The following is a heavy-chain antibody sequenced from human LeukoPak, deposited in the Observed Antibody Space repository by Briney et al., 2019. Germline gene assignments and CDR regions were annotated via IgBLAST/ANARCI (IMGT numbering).Heavy chain of an antibody. Sequence: PSETLSLTCTVSGGSINSGSYYWSWIRQPAGKGLEWIGRIYTSGSTNYNPSLKSRVTISVDTSKNQFSLKLSSVTAADTAVYYCARGGHFYDSSAYGFDYWGQGTLVTVSS. J-gene: IGHJ4*02. V-gene: IGHV4-61*02. D-gene: IGHD3-22*01. CDR2: IYTSGST. CDR3: ARGGHFYDSSAYGFDY. CDR1: GGSINSGSYY.